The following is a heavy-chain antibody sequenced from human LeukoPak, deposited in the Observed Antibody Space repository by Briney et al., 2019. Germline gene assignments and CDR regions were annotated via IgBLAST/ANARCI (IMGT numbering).Heavy chain of an antibody. D-gene: IGHD4-23*01. CDR1: GLTVSSNY. CDR3: ARGPVGDAFDI. Sequence: PGGSLRLSCVASGLTVSSNYMSWVRQAPGKGLEWVSVIYSGGSTYYADSVKGRFTISRDNSKNTLYLQMHSLRVEDTAVYYCARGPVGDAFDIWGQGTMVTVSS. CDR2: IYSGGST. J-gene: IGHJ3*02. V-gene: IGHV3-66*01.